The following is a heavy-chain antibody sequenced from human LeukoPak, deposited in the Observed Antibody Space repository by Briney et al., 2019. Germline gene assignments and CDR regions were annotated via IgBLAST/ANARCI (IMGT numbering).Heavy chain of an antibody. Sequence: SETLSLTCTVSGGSISSYYWSWIRQPPGKGLEWIGYIYYSGSTNYNPSLKSRVTISVDTSKNQFSLKLSSVTAADPAVYYCARVDVRFGELPSWGQGTLVTVSS. V-gene: IGHV4-59*01. CDR3: ARVDVRFGELPS. CDR2: IYYSGST. CDR1: GGSISSYY. J-gene: IGHJ4*02. D-gene: IGHD3-10*01.